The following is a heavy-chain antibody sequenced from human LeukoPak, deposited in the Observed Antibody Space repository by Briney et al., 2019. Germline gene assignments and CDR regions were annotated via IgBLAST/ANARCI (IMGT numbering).Heavy chain of an antibody. Sequence: ASVKVSCKASGYTFTGYYMHWVRQAPGQGLEWMGWINPNSGGTNYAQNFQGRVTMTRDTSISTAYMELSRLRSDDTALYYCAREDRDDAFDIWGQGTMVTVSS. V-gene: IGHV1-2*02. CDR1: GYTFTGYY. CDR2: INPNSGGT. J-gene: IGHJ3*02. CDR3: AREDRDDAFDI. D-gene: IGHD3-16*02.